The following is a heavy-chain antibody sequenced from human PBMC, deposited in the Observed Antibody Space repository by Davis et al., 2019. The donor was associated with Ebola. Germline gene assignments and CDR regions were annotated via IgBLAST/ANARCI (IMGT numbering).Heavy chain of an antibody. CDR1: GGSISSSSYY. CDR3: ARQGPTLFDWSI. V-gene: IGHV4-39*01. Sequence: SETLSLTCTVSGGSISSSSYYWGWIRQPPGKGLEWIGSIYYSGSTYYNPSLKSRVTISVDTSKNQFSLKLSSVTAADTAVYYCARQGPTLFDWSIWGQGTLVTVSS. J-gene: IGHJ4*02. CDR2: IYYSGST. D-gene: IGHD3-9*01.